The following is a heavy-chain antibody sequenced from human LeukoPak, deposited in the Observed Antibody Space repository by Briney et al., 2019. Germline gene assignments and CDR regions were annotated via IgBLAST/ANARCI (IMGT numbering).Heavy chain of an antibody. CDR1: GFTFSSYA. Sequence: GGSLRLSCAASGFTFSSYAMSWVRQAPGKGLEWVSAIGGGGSTYYADSVKGRFTISRDNSKNTLYLQMNSLRAEDTAVYYCAKDRKQQLSRSFDYWGQGTLVTVSS. V-gene: IGHV3-23*01. CDR2: IGGGGST. CDR3: AKDRKQQLSRSFDY. J-gene: IGHJ4*02. D-gene: IGHD6-13*01.